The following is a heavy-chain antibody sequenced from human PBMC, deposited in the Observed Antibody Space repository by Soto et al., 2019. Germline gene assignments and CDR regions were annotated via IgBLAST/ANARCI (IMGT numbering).Heavy chain of an antibody. CDR2: ISAYNGNT. Sequence: GASVKVSCKASGYTFTSYGISWVRQAPGQGLEWMGWISAYNGNTNYAQKLQGRVTMTTDTSTSTAYMELRSLRSDDTAVYYCARVPNRIVVVPAAAYDAFDIWGRGTMVTVSS. V-gene: IGHV1-18*04. CDR3: ARVPNRIVVVPAAAYDAFDI. J-gene: IGHJ3*02. CDR1: GYTFTSYG. D-gene: IGHD2-2*01.